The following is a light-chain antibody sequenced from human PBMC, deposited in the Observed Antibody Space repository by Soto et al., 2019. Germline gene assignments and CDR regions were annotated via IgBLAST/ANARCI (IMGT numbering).Light chain of an antibody. CDR1: QDISHY. CDR3: QQYENLPFT. J-gene: IGKJ3*01. V-gene: IGKV1-33*01. CDR2: DTS. Sequence: DIQMTQSPPSLSAFVGDRVTITCQASQDISHYLNWYQQKPGKAPKVLIHDTSNLEAGVPSTFSGSGSGTVFTFTISTLQPEDAGTYYCQQYENLPFTFGPGTRVDIK.